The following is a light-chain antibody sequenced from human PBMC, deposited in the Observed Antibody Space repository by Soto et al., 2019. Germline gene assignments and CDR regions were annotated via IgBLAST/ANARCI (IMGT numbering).Light chain of an antibody. Sequence: DIQMTQSPSAMSASVGDRVTITCRASQDISNHVAWFQQKPGKVPKRLIYVASSLQSGVPSRFSGSGSGTEFTLTISSLQPEDFATYYCLQHNSYPRTFGQGTKWIS. CDR3: LQHNSYPRT. V-gene: IGKV1-17*03. CDR1: QDISNH. J-gene: IGKJ1*01. CDR2: VAS.